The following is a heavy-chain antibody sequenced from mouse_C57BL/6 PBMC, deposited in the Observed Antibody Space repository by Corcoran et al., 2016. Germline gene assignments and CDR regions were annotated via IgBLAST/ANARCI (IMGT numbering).Heavy chain of an antibody. CDR3: TRDSSGPYYFDY. Sequence: EVQLQQSGAELVRPGASVKLSRTASGFNIKDYYMHWVKQRPEQGLEWIGRIDPEDGDTEYAPKFQGKATMTADTSSNTAYLQLSSLTSEDTAVYYCTRDSSGPYYFDYWGQGTTLTVSS. J-gene: IGHJ2*01. CDR2: IDPEDGDT. D-gene: IGHD3-2*02. V-gene: IGHV14-1*01. CDR1: GFNIKDYY.